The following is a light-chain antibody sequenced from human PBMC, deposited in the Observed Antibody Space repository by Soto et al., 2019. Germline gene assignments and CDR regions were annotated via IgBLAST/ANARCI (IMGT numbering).Light chain of an antibody. CDR3: QQCSNWPRT. Sequence: EIVLTQSPGTLSLSPGERATLSCRASQSVASSSIAWYQQRLGQAPRLLIYGASNRATGIPARFSGSGSGTDFTLTISSLEPEDFAVYYCQQCSNWPRTFGQGTRLEIK. CDR1: QSVASSS. J-gene: IGKJ5*01. V-gene: IGKV3-11*01. CDR2: GAS.